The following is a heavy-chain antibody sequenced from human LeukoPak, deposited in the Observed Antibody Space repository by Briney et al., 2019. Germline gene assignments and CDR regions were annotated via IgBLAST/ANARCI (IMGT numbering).Heavy chain of an antibody. V-gene: IGHV3-21*01. J-gene: IGHJ4*02. CDR3: ARVGYGDYYFDY. Sequence: PGGSLRLSCAASGFSFSSYSMNWVRQPPGEGLEWVSSISSSSSYIYYADSVKGRFTISRDNAKNSLYLQMNSLRAEDTAVYYCARVGYGDYYFDYWGQGTLVTVSS. CDR1: GFSFSSYS. D-gene: IGHD4-17*01. CDR2: ISSSSSYI.